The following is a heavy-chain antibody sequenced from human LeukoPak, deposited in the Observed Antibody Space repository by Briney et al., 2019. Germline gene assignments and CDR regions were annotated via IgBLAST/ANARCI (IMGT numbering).Heavy chain of an antibody. Sequence: ASVKVSRKASGYTFTSYYMHWVRQAPGQGLEWMGIINPSGGSTSYAQKFQGRVTMARDTSTSTVYMELSSLRSEDTAVYYCARGSKDCGGDCYSGPNWFDPWGQGTLVTVSS. CDR1: GYTFTSYY. CDR3: ARGSKDCGGDCYSGPNWFDP. V-gene: IGHV1-46*03. CDR2: INPSGGST. D-gene: IGHD2-21*01. J-gene: IGHJ5*02.